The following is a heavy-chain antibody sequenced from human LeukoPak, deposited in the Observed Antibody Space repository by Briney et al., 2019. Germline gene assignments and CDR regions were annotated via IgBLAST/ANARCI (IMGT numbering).Heavy chain of an antibody. J-gene: IGHJ4*02. V-gene: IGHV3-30*18. Sequence: GRSLRLSCAASGFTFSRYGMHWVRQAPGKGLEWMAVISYDGSNKFYADSVKGRFTISRDNPKNTVYLQMNSLRAEDTAIYHCAKDRSCSGESCYSGFDSWGQGTLVTVSS. CDR2: ISYDGSNK. D-gene: IGHD2-15*01. CDR3: AKDRSCSGESCYSGFDS. CDR1: GFTFSRYG.